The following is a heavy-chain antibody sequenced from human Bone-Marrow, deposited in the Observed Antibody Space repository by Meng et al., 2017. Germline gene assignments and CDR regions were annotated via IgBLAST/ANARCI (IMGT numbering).Heavy chain of an antibody. Sequence: QVQLGQSGAEVKKPGASVKVSFKASGYTFTSYAMHWVRQAPGQRLEWMGWINAGNGNTKYSQKFQGRVTITRDTSASTAYMELSSLRSEDTAVYYCARDPNQDAFDIWGQGTMVTVSS. V-gene: IGHV1-3*01. CDR2: INAGNGNT. D-gene: IGHD1-14*01. J-gene: IGHJ3*02. CDR1: GYTFTSYA. CDR3: ARDPNQDAFDI.